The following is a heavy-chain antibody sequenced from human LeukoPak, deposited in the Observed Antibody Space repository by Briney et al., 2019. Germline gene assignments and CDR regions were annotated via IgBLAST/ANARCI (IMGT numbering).Heavy chain of an antibody. Sequence: GGSLRLSCAASGFTFSRHWMTWVRQAPGKGLEWVANIKHDGSEKNYVDSVKGRFTISRDNAKNSLYLQMNSLRAEDTAVYYCAKYVDIVATITYFDYWGQGTLVTVSS. CDR2: IKHDGSEK. CDR1: GFTFSRHW. V-gene: IGHV3-7*03. J-gene: IGHJ4*02. CDR3: AKYVDIVATITYFDY. D-gene: IGHD5-12*01.